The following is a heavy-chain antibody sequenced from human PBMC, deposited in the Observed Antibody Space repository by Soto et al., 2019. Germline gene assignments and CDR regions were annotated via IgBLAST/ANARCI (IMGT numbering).Heavy chain of an antibody. CDR3: AREGRTGGPYYYYYGMDV. V-gene: IGHV4-59*01. CDR1: GGYLSSYY. J-gene: IGHJ6*02. CDR2: IYYSGST. Sequence: PSETLSLTYTVSGGYLSSYYWSWLRPNPGKGLEWIGYIYYSGSTNYNPSPKSRVTISVDTSKNQFSLKLSSVTAADTAVYYCAREGRTGGPYYYYYGMDVWGQGTTVTVSS.